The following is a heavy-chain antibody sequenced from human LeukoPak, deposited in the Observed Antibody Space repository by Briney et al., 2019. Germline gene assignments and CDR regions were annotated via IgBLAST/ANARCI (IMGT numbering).Heavy chain of an antibody. CDR3: ARDQEMATILDY. Sequence: ASVKVSCKVSGYTLTELSMHWVRQAPGKGLEWMGGFDPEDGETIYAQKFQGRVTMTEDTSTDTAYMELSSLRSEDTAVYYCARDQEMATILDYWGQGTLVTVSS. J-gene: IGHJ4*02. D-gene: IGHD5-24*01. CDR1: GYTLTELS. V-gene: IGHV1-24*01. CDR2: FDPEDGET.